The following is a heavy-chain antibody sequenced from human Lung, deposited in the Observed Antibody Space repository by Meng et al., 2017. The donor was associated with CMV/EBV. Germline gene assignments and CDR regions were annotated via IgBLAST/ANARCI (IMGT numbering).Heavy chain of an antibody. D-gene: IGHD7-27*01. Sequence: SXTXSLXXAVSGGSFGSFYWSWIRQPPGKGLEWIGAINHSGSANYNPSLKRRVTMSADTSKNQFSLRLTYVTAADTAVYYCASYLSGDLGDAYYYYALDVXGQGXTVTVSS. V-gene: IGHV4-34*01. CDR3: ASYLSGDLGDAYYYYALDV. CDR1: GGSFGSFY. CDR2: INHSGSA. J-gene: IGHJ6*02.